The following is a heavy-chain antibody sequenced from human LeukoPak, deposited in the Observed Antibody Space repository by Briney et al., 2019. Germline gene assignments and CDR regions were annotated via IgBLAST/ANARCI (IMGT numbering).Heavy chain of an antibody. J-gene: IGHJ3*02. V-gene: IGHV3-20*01. CDR3: ARDYCSSTSCFRGDAFDI. Sequence: GGSLRLSCAASGFTFDDYGMSWVRQAPGKGLEWVSVINWNGGSTGYADSVKGRFTISRDNAENSLYLQMNSLRAEDTALYHCARDYCSSTSCFRGDAFDIWGQGTMVTVSS. D-gene: IGHD2-2*01. CDR1: GFTFDDYG. CDR2: INWNGGST.